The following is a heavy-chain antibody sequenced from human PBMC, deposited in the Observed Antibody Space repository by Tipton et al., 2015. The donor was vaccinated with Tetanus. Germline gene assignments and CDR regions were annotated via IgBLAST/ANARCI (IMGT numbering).Heavy chain of an antibody. V-gene: IGHV4-59*01. CDR1: GDSISFYY. D-gene: IGHD2/OR15-2a*01. CDR2: IYYSGNT. Sequence: TLSLTCTVSGDSISFYYWSWIRQPPGKGLEWIGYIYYSGNTKYNPSLKSRVTMSVDTSKNQFYLIMTSVTTADPAVFYCAIDLLRFHQINWFVPWGQGTLVSVPS. CDR3: AIDLLRFHQINWFVP. J-gene: IGHJ5*02.